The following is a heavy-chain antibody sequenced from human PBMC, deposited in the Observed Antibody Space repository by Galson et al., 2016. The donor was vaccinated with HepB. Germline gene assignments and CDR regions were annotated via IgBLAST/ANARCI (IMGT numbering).Heavy chain of an antibody. CDR2: ISSGSSTI. CDR3: ATLAAQDY. CDR1: GFTVSSNY. V-gene: IGHV3-48*01. J-gene: IGHJ4*02. D-gene: IGHD6-6*01. Sequence: SLRLSCAASGFTVSSNYMSWVRQAPGKGLEWVAYISSGSSTIHYADSVKGRFAISRDNAKNSLYLQMNNLGAEDTAVYYCATLAAQDYWGQGTLVTVSS.